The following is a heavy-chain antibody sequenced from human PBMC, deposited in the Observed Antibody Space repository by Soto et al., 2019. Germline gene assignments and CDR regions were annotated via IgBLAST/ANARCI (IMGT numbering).Heavy chain of an antibody. D-gene: IGHD2-15*01. J-gene: IGHJ4*02. CDR2: MNPNSGNT. CDR3: ARGLDATKFFDY. V-gene: IGHV1-8*01. Sequence: GASVKVSCKASGYTFTSYDINWVRQATGQGLEWMGWMNPNSGNTGYAQKFQGRVTMTRNTSISTAYMELSSLRSEDTAVYYCARGLDATKFFDYWGQGTLVTVSS. CDR1: GYTFTSYD.